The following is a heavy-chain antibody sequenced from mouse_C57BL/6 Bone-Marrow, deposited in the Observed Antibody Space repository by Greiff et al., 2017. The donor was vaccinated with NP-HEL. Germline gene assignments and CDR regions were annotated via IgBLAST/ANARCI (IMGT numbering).Heavy chain of an antibody. CDR1: GFSINSDCY. D-gene: IGHD1-1*01. J-gene: IGHJ1*03. V-gene: IGHV3-3*01. CDR2: TFYSGIT. CDR3: ARDRWDYGSSDWYFDV. Sequence: EVQLQQSGPSLVRPSQTLSLTCTVTGFSINSDCYWIWIRQFPGNKLEYIGYTFYSGITYYNPSLESRTYITRDTSKNQFSLKLSSVTTEDTATYYCARDRWDYGSSDWYFDVWGTGTTVTVSS.